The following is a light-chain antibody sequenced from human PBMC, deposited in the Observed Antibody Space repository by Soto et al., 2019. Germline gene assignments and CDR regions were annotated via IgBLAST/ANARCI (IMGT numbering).Light chain of an antibody. Sequence: QSVLTQPASVFGSPGQSITISCTGASSDVGGYNYVSWYQHHPGKAPKLIIYEVSNRPSGVPNRFSGSKSGNTASLTISGLQAEDEADYYCSSYTSTTILHLVSGTGTKLTVL. V-gene: IGLV2-14*01. J-gene: IGLJ1*01. CDR2: EVS. CDR1: SSDVGGYNY. CDR3: SSYTSTTILHLV.